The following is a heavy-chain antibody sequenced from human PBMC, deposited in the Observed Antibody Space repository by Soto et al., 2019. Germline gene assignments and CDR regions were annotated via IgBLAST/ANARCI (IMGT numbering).Heavy chain of an antibody. V-gene: IGHV3-23*01. CDR2: ISGSGGST. Sequence: EVQLLESGGGLVQPGGSLRLSCAASGFTFTTYAMTWVRRAPGKGLEWVSAISGSGGSTHYADSVKGRFTISRVSSKNTVFLQMNSLRAEDTAVYYCAKNWDTTFSSSSHWGQGTLVTVSS. CDR3: AKNWDTTFSSSSH. J-gene: IGHJ4*02. D-gene: IGHD6-6*01. CDR1: GFTFTTYA.